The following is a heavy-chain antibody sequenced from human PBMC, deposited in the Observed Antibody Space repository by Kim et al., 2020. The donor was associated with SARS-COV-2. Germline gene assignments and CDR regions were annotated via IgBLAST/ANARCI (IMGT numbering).Heavy chain of an antibody. V-gene: IGHV4-34*01. Sequence: SETLSLTCAVYGGSFSGYYWSWIRQPPGKGLEWIGEINHSGSTNYNPSLKSRVTISVDTSKNQFSLKLSSVTAADTAVYYCARGALRYFDWLLVHAFDIWAKGQWSPSLQ. CDR3: ARGALRYFDWLLVHAFDI. CDR2: INHSGST. D-gene: IGHD3-9*01. CDR1: GGSFSGYY. J-gene: IGHJ3*02.